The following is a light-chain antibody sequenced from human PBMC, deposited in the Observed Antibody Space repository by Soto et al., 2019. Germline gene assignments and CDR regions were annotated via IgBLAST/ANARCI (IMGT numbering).Light chain of an antibody. Sequence: TPVTLLPSSPYPSVGDRVVTTFLASQTISSHLNWYQQKPGYAPNLLVYAAASWQSGVPSRFTASGSWTDFTLTVSSPQPEDFATYFGQQSYTTPITFGQETRLEI. CDR1: QTISSH. V-gene: IGKV1-39*01. CDR3: QQSYTTPIT. J-gene: IGKJ5*01. CDR2: AAA.